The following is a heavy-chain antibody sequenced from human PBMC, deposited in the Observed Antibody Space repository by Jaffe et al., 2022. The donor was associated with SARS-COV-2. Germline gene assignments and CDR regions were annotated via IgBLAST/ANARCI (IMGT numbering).Heavy chain of an antibody. CDR1: GGSISSYY. V-gene: IGHV4-59*01. CDR2: IYYSGST. CDR3: ARDYDSSGYWGGAFDI. Sequence: QVQLQESGPGLVKPSETLSLTCTVSGGSISSYYWSWIRQPPGKGLEWIGYIYYSGSTNYNPSLKSRVTISVDTSKNQFSLKLSSVTAADTAVYYCARDYDSSGYWGGAFDIWGQGTMVTVSS. D-gene: IGHD3-22*01. J-gene: IGHJ3*02.